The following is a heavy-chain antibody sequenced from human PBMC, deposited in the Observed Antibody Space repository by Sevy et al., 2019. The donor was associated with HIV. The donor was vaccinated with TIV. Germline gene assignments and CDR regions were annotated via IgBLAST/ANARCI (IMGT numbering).Heavy chain of an antibody. D-gene: IGHD3-22*01. CDR2: ISSAGSYI. CDR1: GFTFSYYD. CDR3: ARNLDYYDTSAFYS. V-gene: IGHV3-21*01. Sequence: GGSLRLSCAASGFTFSYYDMNWVRQAPGKGLEWVSSISSAGSYIKYGDSVKGRFTSSRDNAKNSLYLQMNSLRAEDTAIYFCARNLDYYDTSAFYSWGQGTPVTVSS. J-gene: IGHJ5*01.